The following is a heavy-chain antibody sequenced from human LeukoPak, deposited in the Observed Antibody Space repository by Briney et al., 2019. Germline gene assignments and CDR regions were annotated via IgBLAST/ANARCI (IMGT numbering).Heavy chain of an antibody. CDR1: GFTFSSYG. CDR3: ARVFDSSSWAIDY. D-gene: IGHD6-13*01. CDR2: IWYDGSNK. V-gene: IGHV3-33*01. Sequence: GGSLRLSCAASGFTFSSYGMHWVRQAPGKGLEWVAVIWYDGSNKYYADSVKGRFTISRDNSKNTLYLQMNSLRAEDTAVYYCARVFDSSSWAIDYWGQGTLVTVSS. J-gene: IGHJ4*02.